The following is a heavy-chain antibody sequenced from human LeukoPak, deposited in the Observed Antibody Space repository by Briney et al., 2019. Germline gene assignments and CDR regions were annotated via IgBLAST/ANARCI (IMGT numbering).Heavy chain of an antibody. J-gene: IGHJ5*02. CDR3: ARDRCAPVRNGFDP. D-gene: IGHD2-21*01. CDR2: SYYNGNT. V-gene: IGHV4-39*07. Sequence: PSETLSLTCTVSGDSISSSNAYWGWIRQPPGKGLEWIGSSYYNGNTYYNGSLKSRVTISVDTSKNQFSLKLSSVTAADTAVYYCARDRCAPVRNGFDPWGQGTLVTVSS. CDR1: GDSISSSNAY.